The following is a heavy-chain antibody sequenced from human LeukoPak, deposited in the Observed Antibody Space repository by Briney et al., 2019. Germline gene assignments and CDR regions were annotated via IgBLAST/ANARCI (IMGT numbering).Heavy chain of an antibody. V-gene: IGHV3-7*04. CDR2: IKQDGSEK. J-gene: IGHJ5*02. Sequence: GGSLRLSCAASGFTFSTYWMSWVRQAQGQGLERVANIKQDGSEKYYVDSVKGRFTISRDNAKNSLYLQMNSLGAEDTAVYYCARVRSNYYDSSGYYYRPYDWFDPWGQGTLVTVSS. CDR3: ARVRSNYYDSSGYYYRPYDWFDP. CDR1: GFTFSTYW. D-gene: IGHD3-22*01.